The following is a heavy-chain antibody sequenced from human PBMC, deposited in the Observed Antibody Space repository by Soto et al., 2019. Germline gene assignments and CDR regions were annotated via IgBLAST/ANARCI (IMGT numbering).Heavy chain of an antibody. CDR3: AREEAVRLERMFDS. V-gene: IGHV4-31*03. CDR2: IYYSGST. Sequence: SETLSLTCTVSGGSISSGGYSWNWIRQHPGKGLEWIGYIYYSGSTYYNPSLKSRLTISIDTSGNLFSLKLSSVTAADTAVYFCAREEAVRLERMFDSWGKGTLVTVSS. D-gene: IGHD6-6*01. CDR1: GGSISSGGYS. J-gene: IGHJ5*01.